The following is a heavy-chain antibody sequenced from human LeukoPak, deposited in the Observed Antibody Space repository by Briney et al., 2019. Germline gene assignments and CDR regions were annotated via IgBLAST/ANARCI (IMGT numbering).Heavy chain of an antibody. CDR1: GFIFSSYG. J-gene: IGHJ4*02. Sequence: GGSLRLSCAASGFIFSSYGMHWVRQAPGKGLEWVAFIRYDGSNKYYADSVKGRFTISRDNSKNTLYLQMNSLRAEDTAIYYCATYRQVLLPFESWGQGTLVTVSS. CDR2: IRYDGSNK. CDR3: ATYRQVLLPFES. D-gene: IGHD2-8*02. V-gene: IGHV3-30*02.